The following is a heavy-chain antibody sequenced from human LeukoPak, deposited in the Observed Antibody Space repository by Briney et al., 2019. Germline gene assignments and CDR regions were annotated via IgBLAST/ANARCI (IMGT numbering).Heavy chain of an antibody. J-gene: IGHJ4*02. CDR1: GFTVSTNY. V-gene: IGHV3-53*01. CDR3: AKDGGYGSGSYYPDY. Sequence: GGSLRLSCAASGFTVSTNYVSWVRQAPGKGLEWVSVIYSSGRTYYADSVKGRFTISRDNSKNTLYLQMNSLRAEDTAVYYCAKDGGYGSGSYYPDYWGQGTLVTVSS. CDR2: IYSSGRT. D-gene: IGHD3-10*01.